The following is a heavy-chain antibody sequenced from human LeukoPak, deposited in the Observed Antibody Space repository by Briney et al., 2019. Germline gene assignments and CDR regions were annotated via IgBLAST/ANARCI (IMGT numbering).Heavy chain of an antibody. V-gene: IGHV3-30-3*01. CDR1: GFTFSSYA. Sequence: GGSLRLSCAASGFTFSSYAMHWVRQAPGKGLEWVAVTSSDGNIKYYADSVKGRFTISRDNSKNTLYLQMNSLRGEDTAVYYCARQERTMSEAFDIWGQGTMVTVSS. D-gene: IGHD5-24*01. J-gene: IGHJ3*02. CDR3: ARQERTMSEAFDI. CDR2: TSSDGNIK.